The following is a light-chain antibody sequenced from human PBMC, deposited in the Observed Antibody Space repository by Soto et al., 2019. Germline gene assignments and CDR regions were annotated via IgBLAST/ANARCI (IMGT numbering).Light chain of an antibody. CDR1: QSLAYSDGNTY. Sequence: DVVMTQSPLSLPVTLGQPASISCRSSQSLAYSDGNTYLNWFQQRPGQSPRRLIYKVSNRDSGVPDRFSVSGSGTDFTLKIIRVEAEDVGVYYCMQGTHWPPYTFGQGTKQEIK. CDR2: KVS. V-gene: IGKV2-30*01. J-gene: IGKJ2*01. CDR3: MQGTHWPPYT.